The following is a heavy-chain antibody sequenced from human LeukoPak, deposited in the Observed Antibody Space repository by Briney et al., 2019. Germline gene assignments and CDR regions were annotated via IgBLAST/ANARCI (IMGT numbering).Heavy chain of an antibody. Sequence: PSETLSLTCAVYGGSFSGYYWSWIRQPPGKGLECIGEISHSGSTNYNPSLKSRVTISVDTSKNQFSLKLSSVTAADTAVYYCARTPKPRTYYYDTGGYNPHFDNWGQGTLVTVSS. CDR2: ISHSGST. V-gene: IGHV4-34*01. J-gene: IGHJ4*02. CDR3: ARTPKPRTYYYDTGGYNPHFDN. D-gene: IGHD3-22*01. CDR1: GGSFSGYY.